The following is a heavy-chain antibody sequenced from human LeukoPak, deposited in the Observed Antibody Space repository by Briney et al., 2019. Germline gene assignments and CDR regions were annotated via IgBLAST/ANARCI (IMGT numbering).Heavy chain of an antibody. J-gene: IGHJ5*02. D-gene: IGHD3-10*01. CDR3: ARSPDGSGSGGWFDP. CDR2: IIPIFGTA. V-gene: IGHV1-69*13. Sequence: ASVKVSCKASGGNFSSYAISWVRQAPGQGLEWMGGIIPIFGTANYAQKFQGRVAITADESTSTAYMELSSLRSEDTAVYYCARSPDGSGSGGWFDPWGQGTLVTVSS. CDR1: GGNFSSYA.